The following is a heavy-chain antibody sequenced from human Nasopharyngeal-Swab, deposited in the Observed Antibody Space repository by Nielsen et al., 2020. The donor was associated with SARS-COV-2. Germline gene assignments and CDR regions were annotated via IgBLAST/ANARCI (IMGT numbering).Heavy chain of an antibody. V-gene: IGHV3-23*03. CDR1: GFTFSSYA. Sequence: GGSLRLSCAASGFTFSSYAMSWVRQAPGKGLEWVSVIYSGGSSTYYADSVKGRFTISRDNSKNTLYLQMNSLRAEDTAVYYCANDQGSYYDYWGQGTLVTVSS. CDR2: IYSGGSST. J-gene: IGHJ4*02. D-gene: IGHD1-26*01. CDR3: ANDQGSYYDY.